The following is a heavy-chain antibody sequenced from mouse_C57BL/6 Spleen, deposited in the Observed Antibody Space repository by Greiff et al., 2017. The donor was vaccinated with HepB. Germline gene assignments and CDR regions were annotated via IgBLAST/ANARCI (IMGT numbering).Heavy chain of an antibody. V-gene: IGHV1-54*01. CDR1: GYAFTNYL. CDR3: ARPYGSSWYFDV. Sequence: QVQLQQSGAELVRPGTSVKVSCKASGYAFTNYLIEWVKQRPGQGLEWIGVINPGSGGTNYNEKFKGKATLTADKSSSTAYMQLSSLTSEDSAVYFGARPYGSSWYFDVWGTGTTVTVSS. D-gene: IGHD1-1*01. J-gene: IGHJ1*03. CDR2: INPGSGGT.